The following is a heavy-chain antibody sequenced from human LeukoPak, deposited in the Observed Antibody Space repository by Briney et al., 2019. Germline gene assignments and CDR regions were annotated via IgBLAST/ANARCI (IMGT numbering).Heavy chain of an antibody. Sequence: GGSLRLSCTASGFIFSNYGFHWVRQAPGKGLEWVAVIWYDGSKQYYADSVKGRFTISRDSSKNTLYLQVNSLRAEDTAVYYCARATGNYDLGWGQGTLVTVS. CDR1: GFIFSNYG. J-gene: IGHJ4*02. CDR3: ARATGNYDLG. D-gene: IGHD3-3*01. V-gene: IGHV3-33*01. CDR2: IWYDGSKQ.